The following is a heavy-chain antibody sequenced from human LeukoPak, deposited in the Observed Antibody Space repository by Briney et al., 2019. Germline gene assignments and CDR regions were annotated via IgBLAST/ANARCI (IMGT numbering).Heavy chain of an antibody. J-gene: IGHJ4*02. CDR2: ISGSGGST. V-gene: IGHV3-23*01. CDR1: GFTFGSYY. Sequence: GGSLRLSCAASGFTFGSYYMTWVRQAPGKGPEWVSGISGSGGSTHYADSVKGRFTISRDNSKNTLYLQMNSLRAEDTAVYYCAKVEGSWYADYWGQGTLVTVSS. D-gene: IGHD6-13*01. CDR3: AKVEGSWYADY.